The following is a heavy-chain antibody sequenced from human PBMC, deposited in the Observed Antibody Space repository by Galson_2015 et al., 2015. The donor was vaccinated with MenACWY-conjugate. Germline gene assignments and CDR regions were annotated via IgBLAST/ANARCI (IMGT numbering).Heavy chain of an antibody. J-gene: IGHJ6*02. D-gene: IGHD1-26*01. V-gene: IGHV5-51*01. Sequence: QSGAEVEKPGESLKISCKTTGYSFTTYWIAWVRQMPGTGLEWMGLISPGDSNTRYSPSFQGQVTISADKSISTAYLQWSSLKASDTAMYYCARHPPGGRGMDVWGQGTTVTVSS. CDR2: ISPGDSNT. CDR3: ARHPPGGRGMDV. CDR1: GYSFTTYW.